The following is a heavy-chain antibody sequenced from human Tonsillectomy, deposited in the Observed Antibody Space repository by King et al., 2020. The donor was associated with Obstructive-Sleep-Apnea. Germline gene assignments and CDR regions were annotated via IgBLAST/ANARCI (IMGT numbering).Heavy chain of an antibody. CDR3: ARGPHSSGWFQDYYYGMDV. Sequence: QLVQSGAEVEKPGASVKVSCKASGYTFTSYGISWVRQAPGQGLEWMGWISTDYGDTNYAQKFQGRVTMTTDTSTSTAYMEVRSLRSDDTAVYYCARGPHSSGWFQDYYYGMDVWGQGTTVTVSS. CDR2: ISTDYGDT. V-gene: IGHV1-18*04. CDR1: GYTFTSYG. D-gene: IGHD6-19*01. J-gene: IGHJ6*02.